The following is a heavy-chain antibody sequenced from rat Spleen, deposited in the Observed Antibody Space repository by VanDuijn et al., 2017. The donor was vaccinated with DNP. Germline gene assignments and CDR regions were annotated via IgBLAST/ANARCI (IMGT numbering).Heavy chain of an antibody. CDR1: GFSFNNYW. CDR3: ARLGYYEGSYPNWFAY. D-gene: IGHD1-12*03. J-gene: IGHJ3*01. V-gene: IGHV5-31*01. Sequence: EVQLVESGGGPVQPGRSLKLSCVASGFSFNNYWMSWIRQAPGKGLEWVATITYDGSSTYYRDSVKGRFTVSRDNGKRTLYLQMDSLRSEDTATYYCARLGYYEGSYPNWFAYWGQGTLVTVSS. CDR2: ITYDGSST.